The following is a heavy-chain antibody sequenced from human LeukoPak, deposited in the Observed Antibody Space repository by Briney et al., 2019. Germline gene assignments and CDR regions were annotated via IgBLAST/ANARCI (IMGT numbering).Heavy chain of an antibody. Sequence: PSETLSLTCTVSGGSVRSYFWTWIRQPAGRGLEWIGLIYTSGRTNYNLSLKSQVTISADDSKNQFSLKLNSVTAADTAVYYCARVGGASSTLTTFAVWRQGTVVTVSS. V-gene: IGHV4-4*07. CDR2: IYTSGRT. CDR1: GGSVRSYF. CDR3: ARVGGASSTLTTFAV. J-gene: IGHJ3*01. D-gene: IGHD2-21*01.